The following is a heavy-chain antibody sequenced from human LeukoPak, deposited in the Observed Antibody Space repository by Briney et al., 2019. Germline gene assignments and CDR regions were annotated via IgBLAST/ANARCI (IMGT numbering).Heavy chain of an antibody. CDR3: ARDHRSGEGWDPYYFDY. CDR1: GFTFSSYS. Sequence: PGGSLRLSCAASGFTFSSYSMNWVRQAPGKGLEWVSSISSSSAYIYYADSVKGRFTISRDNAKNSLCLQMNSLRAEDTAVYYCARDHRSGEGWDPYYFDYWGQGTLVTVSS. V-gene: IGHV3-21*01. CDR2: ISSSSAYI. J-gene: IGHJ4*02. D-gene: IGHD3-3*01.